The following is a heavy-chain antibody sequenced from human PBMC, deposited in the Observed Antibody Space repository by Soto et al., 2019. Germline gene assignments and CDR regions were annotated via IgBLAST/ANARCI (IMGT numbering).Heavy chain of an antibody. V-gene: IGHV3-73*01. Sequence: GGSLRLSCAASGFTFSGSAMHWVRQASGKGLEWVGRIRSKANSYATAYAASVKGRFTISRDDSKNTAYLQMNSLKTEDTAVYYCTRPNYYGSGSYSNGYYYYGMDVWGQGTTVTVSS. J-gene: IGHJ6*02. CDR1: GFTFSGSA. D-gene: IGHD3-10*01. CDR3: TRPNYYGSGSYSNGYYYYGMDV. CDR2: IRSKANSYAT.